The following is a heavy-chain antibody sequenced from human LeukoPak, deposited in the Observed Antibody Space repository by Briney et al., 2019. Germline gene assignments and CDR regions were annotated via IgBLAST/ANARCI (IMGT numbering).Heavy chain of an antibody. CDR1: GFIFSAYA. J-gene: IGHJ4*02. CDR3: AKRITVTTKYFDS. V-gene: IGHV3-23*01. D-gene: IGHD4-17*01. Sequence: GGSLRLSCAASGFIFSAYAMSWVRQAPGQGLEWISVIGTGGETHYADSVRGRFTISRSNFKNTLYLQMNSLRAEDTAVYYCAKRITVTTKYFDSWGQGTLVTVSS. CDR2: IGTGGET.